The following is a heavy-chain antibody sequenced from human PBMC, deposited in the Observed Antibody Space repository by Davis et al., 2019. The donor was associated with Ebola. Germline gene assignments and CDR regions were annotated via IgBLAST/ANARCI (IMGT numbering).Heavy chain of an antibody. CDR2: INSDGTGT. D-gene: IGHD3-3*02. J-gene: IGHJ4*02. CDR1: GFTFSSYW. Sequence: HTGGSLRLSCAASGFTFSSYWMHWVRQAPGKGLVWVSRINSDGTGTSYADSVKGRFTISRDNAKNSLYLQMNSLRDEDTAVYYCARDLLATAAGPYWGQGTLVTVSS. CDR3: ARDLLATAAGPY. V-gene: IGHV3-74*01.